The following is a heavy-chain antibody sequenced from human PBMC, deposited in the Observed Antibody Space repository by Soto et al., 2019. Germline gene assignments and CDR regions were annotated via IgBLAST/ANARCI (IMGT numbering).Heavy chain of an antibody. CDR1: GFTVSNFN. J-gene: IGHJ4*02. D-gene: IGHD3-3*01. CDR2: ISSGGST. CDR3: ARDTFGGAYDFWH. Sequence: EVQLVESGGGLVQPGGSLRLSCAASGFTVSNFNMTWVRQAPGKGLEWVSVISSGGSTYYADSVKGRFTISRDNSKNTLYLEMNSLRAGDTAVYYCARDTFGGAYDFWHGGQGTLVTVSS. V-gene: IGHV3-66*01.